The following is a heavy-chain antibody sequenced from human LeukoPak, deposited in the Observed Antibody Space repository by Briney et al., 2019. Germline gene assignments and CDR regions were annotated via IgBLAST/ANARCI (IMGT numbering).Heavy chain of an antibody. CDR1: DDSISGISYY. Sequence: PSETLSLTCSVSDDSISGISYYWGWIRQPPGKGLEWIGKIYYSGSSYNNPSLESRVVISLDTSRNQFSLKLTSVTATDTAVYYCARQGAVGATGFDFWGQGILVTVSS. CDR3: ARQGAVGATGFDF. D-gene: IGHD1-26*01. CDR2: IYYSGSS. J-gene: IGHJ4*02. V-gene: IGHV4-39*01.